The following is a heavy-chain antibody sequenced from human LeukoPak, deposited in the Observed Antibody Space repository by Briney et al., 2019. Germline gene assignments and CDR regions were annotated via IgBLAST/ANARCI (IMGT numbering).Heavy chain of an antibody. V-gene: IGHV3-43*01. Sequence: GGSLRLSCATSGFTFDRYTIHWVRQAPGKGLEWVSLAGWAGGTTYYSDSVRGRFTISRDSGKNSVYLQMNSLTTDDAAFYFCAKELDTMFFDYWGQGALVTVSS. J-gene: IGHJ4*02. CDR3: AKELDTMFFDY. CDR1: GFTFDRYT. D-gene: IGHD3-10*02. CDR2: AGWAGGTT.